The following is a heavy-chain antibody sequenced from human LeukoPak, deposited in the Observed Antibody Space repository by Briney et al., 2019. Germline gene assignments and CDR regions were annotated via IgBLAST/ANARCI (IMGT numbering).Heavy chain of an antibody. Sequence: PGGSLRLSCAASGFTFSSYWMSWVRQAPGKGLEWVANIKQDGSEKYYVDSVEGRFTTSRDNAKNSLYLQMNSLRAEDTAMYYCAREYYDILTGLSYYYYMGVWGKGTTVTVSS. J-gene: IGHJ6*03. CDR2: IKQDGSEK. V-gene: IGHV3-7*01. CDR1: GFTFSSYW. D-gene: IGHD3-9*01. CDR3: AREYYDILTGLSYYYYMGV.